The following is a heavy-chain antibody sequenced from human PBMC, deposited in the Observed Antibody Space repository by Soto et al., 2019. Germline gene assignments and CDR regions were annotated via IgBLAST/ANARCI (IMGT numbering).Heavy chain of an antibody. V-gene: IGHV1-2*02. CDR3: AINPVVVVAAFDY. Sequence: ASVKVSCKASGYTFTGYCMHWVRQAPGQGLEWMGWINPNSGGTNYAQKFQGRVTMTRDTSISTAYMELSRLRSDDTAVYYCAINPVVVVAAFDYWGQGTLVTVSS. CDR2: INPNSGGT. CDR1: GYTFTGYC. J-gene: IGHJ4*02. D-gene: IGHD2-15*01.